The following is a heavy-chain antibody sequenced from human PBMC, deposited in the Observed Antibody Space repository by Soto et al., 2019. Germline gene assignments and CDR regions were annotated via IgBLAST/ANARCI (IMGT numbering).Heavy chain of an antibody. D-gene: IGHD6-13*01. CDR2: IVVGSGNT. Sequence: SVKGSCKASGFTFTSSAVQWGRQARGQRLEWIGWIVVGSGNTNYAQKFQERVTITRDMSTSTAYMELSSLRSEDTAVYYCAAEGAAALYYYYGMDVWGQGTTVTVSS. J-gene: IGHJ6*02. V-gene: IGHV1-58*01. CDR3: AAEGAAALYYYYGMDV. CDR1: GFTFTSSA.